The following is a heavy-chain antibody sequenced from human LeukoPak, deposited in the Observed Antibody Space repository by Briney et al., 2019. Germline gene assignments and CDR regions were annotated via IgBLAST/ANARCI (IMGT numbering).Heavy chain of an antibody. Sequence: SETLSLTCTVSGGSISSGGYYWSWIRQHPGKGLEWIGYIYYSGSTYYNPSLKSRVTISVDTSKNQFSLKLSSGTAADTAVYYGAVKDYGRGFDPGGQGTLVTVSS. CDR2: IYYSGST. D-gene: IGHD4-17*01. CDR1: GGSISSGGYY. J-gene: IGHJ5*02. CDR3: AVKDYGRGFDP. V-gene: IGHV4-31*03.